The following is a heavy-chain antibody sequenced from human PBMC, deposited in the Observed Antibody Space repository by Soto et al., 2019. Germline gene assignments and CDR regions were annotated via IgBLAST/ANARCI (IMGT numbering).Heavy chain of an antibody. Sequence: QITLKESGPQVVKPTQTLTLTCTFSGFSLSTSGVGVGWIRQPPGKALEWLALIYWDDDKHYSPSLKSRLTITRDTSKNQVVLTMTNMDPVDTATYFCAHLTVTTLFDYWGQGTLVTVSS. D-gene: IGHD4-17*01. V-gene: IGHV2-5*02. J-gene: IGHJ4*02. CDR1: GFSLSTSGVG. CDR2: IYWDDDK. CDR3: AHLTVTTLFDY.